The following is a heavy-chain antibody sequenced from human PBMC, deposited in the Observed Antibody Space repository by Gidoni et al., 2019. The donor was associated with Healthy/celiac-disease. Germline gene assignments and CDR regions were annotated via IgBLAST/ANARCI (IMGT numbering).Heavy chain of an antibody. CDR2: IDWDNDK. J-gene: IGHJ3*02. D-gene: IGHD3-16*01. Sequence: QVTLRESGPSLVKLTQNITLTCTICGCSLSTSGSCVSCIRLPPGKALEWLALIDWDNDKYYGTALKTRLTISKDTSKIQVVLTMTKMDPGDTATYYCARIRGDFNAFDNWGQGTMVTVSS. CDR3: ARIRGDFNAFDN. V-gene: IGHV2-70*01. CDR1: GCSLSTSGSC.